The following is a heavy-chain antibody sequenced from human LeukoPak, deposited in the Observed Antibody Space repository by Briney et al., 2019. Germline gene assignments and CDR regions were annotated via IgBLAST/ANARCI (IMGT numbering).Heavy chain of an antibody. D-gene: IGHD4-17*01. CDR1: GYTFTSYG. V-gene: IGHV1-18*01. J-gene: IGHJ4*02. CDR2: ISAYNGNT. CDR3: ARDEGPTVTADW. Sequence: ASVTVSFTASGYTFTSYGISWVRQAPGQGLEWMGWISAYNGNTNYAQKLQGRVTMTTDTSTSTAYMELRSLRSDDTAVYYCARDEGPTVTADWWGQGTLVTVSS.